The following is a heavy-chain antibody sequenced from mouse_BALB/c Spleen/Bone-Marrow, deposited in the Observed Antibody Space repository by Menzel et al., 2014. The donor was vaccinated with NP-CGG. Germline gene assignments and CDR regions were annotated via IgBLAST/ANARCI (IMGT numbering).Heavy chain of an antibody. CDR3: ARDDYDAIAY. CDR2: INPSTGYT. V-gene: IGHV1-7*01. D-gene: IGHD2-4*01. J-gene: IGHJ3*01. Sequence: VQLVESGAELAKPGASVKMSCKASGYTFTSYWMHWVKQGPGQGLEWIGYINPSTGYTEYNQKFKDKATLTAVKSSTTAYMQLRSLTSEDSAVYYCARDDYDAIAYWGQGTLVTVSA. CDR1: GYTFTSYW.